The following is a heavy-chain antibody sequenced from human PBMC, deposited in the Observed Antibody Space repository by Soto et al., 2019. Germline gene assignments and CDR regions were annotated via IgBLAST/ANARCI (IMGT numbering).Heavy chain of an antibody. V-gene: IGHV1-69*01. J-gene: IGHJ6*02. CDR2: IIPIFGTA. CDR3: ARGTYYDFWSGYYTDYYYGMDV. D-gene: IGHD3-3*01. Sequence: QVQLVQSGAEVKKPGSSVKVSCKASGGTFSRYAISWVRQAPGQGLEWMGGIIPIFGTANYAQKFQGRVTITADESTSTAYMELSSLRSEDTAVYYCARGTYYDFWSGYYTDYYYGMDVWGQGTTVTVSS. CDR1: GGTFSRYA.